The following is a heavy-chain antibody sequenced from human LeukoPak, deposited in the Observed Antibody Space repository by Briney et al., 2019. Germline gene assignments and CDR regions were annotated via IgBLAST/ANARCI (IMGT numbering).Heavy chain of an antibody. CDR2: IIPIFGTA. Sequence: SVKVSCKAFGGTFSSYAISWVRQAPGQGLEWMGGIIPIFGTANYAQKFQGRVTITADESTSTAYMELSSLRSEDTAVYYCARDSIAVAGTDYWGQGTLVTVSS. CDR3: ARDSIAVAGTDY. D-gene: IGHD6-19*01. J-gene: IGHJ4*02. CDR1: GGTFSSYA. V-gene: IGHV1-69*13.